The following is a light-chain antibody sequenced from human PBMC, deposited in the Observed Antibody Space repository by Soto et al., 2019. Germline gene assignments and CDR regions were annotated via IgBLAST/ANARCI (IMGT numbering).Light chain of an antibody. J-gene: IGLJ2*01. CDR2: LND. CDR3: ASWDDYLRGSAV. V-gene: IGLV1-40*01. Sequence: QSVLTQPPSVSGAPGQRVTISCSGSSSNIGAGYDAHWYQQLPGTAPKLLMFLNDQRPSGVPDRFSGSKSGTSASLAISGLRSEDEATYYCASWDDYLRGSAVFGGGTKLTVL. CDR1: SSNIGAGYD.